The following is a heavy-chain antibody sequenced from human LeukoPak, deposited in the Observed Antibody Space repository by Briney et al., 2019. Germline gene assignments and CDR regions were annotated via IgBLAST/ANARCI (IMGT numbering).Heavy chain of an antibody. J-gene: IGHJ4*02. CDR2: ITAGGGNT. CDR3: AKGMYGVGGALDY. D-gene: IGHD2-21*01. Sequence: GGSLRLSCAASGFIFRTYGMNWVRQAPGKGLEYVSGITAGGGNTYNGDSLKGRFTISRDDSKDTLFLQMNSLRVEDTAVYYCAKGMYGVGGALDYWGRGSLVTVSS. CDR1: GFIFRTYG. V-gene: IGHV3-23*01.